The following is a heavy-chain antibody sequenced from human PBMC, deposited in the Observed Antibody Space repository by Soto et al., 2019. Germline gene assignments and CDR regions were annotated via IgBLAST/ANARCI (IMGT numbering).Heavy chain of an antibody. CDR3: AKNGQPPYYYYGMDV. J-gene: IGHJ6*02. D-gene: IGHD2-8*01. V-gene: IGHV1-18*01. CDR1: GYTFTRYG. Sequence: QGQLVQSGGEAKKPGASVKVSCKASGYTFTRYGISWVRQAPGPGLEWMGWISGYNGDTNYAQKFQGRVTMTIDTSTSTAYMELRSLTSDDTAVYYCAKNGQPPYYYYGMDVWGQGTTVTVSS. CDR2: ISGYNGDT.